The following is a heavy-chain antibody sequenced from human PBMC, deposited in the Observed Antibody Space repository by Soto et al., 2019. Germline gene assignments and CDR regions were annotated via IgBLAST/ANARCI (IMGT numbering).Heavy chain of an antibody. V-gene: IGHV2-5*01. Sequence: QITLKESGPTLVKPTQTLTLTCSFSGFSLSTSGVGVGWIRQPPGKALEWLALIYWNDDKRYSPSLKSRLTITMDTSKYQVVLKLTNMDPGDKATYYCVRRYSSDSRGYPPPFDSWGQGTLVTVSS. CDR3: VRRYSSDSRGYPPPFDS. CDR1: GFSLSTSGVG. J-gene: IGHJ4*02. D-gene: IGHD3-22*01. CDR2: IYWNDDK.